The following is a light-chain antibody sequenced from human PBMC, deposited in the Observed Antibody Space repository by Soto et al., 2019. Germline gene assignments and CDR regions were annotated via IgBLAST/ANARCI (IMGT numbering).Light chain of an antibody. V-gene: IGKV1-5*03. CDR1: QSISSW. J-gene: IGKJ1*01. CDR2: KAS. CDR3: QQYSSYSGT. Sequence: DIQMTQSPSTLSASVGDRVTITCRASQSISSWLAWYQQKPGKAPKLLIYKASSLESGVPSRFSGSGSGTEFTLTSSSLQPDDFATYYCQQYSSYSGTCGQGTKVEIK.